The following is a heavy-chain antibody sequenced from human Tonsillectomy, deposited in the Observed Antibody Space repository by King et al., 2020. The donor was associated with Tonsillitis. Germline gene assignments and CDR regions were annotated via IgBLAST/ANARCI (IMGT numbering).Heavy chain of an antibody. V-gene: IGHV1-69*09. J-gene: IGHJ5*02. D-gene: IGHD3-9*01. Sequence: QLVQSGAEVKKPGSSVKVSCKASGGTFSNYAISWVRQAPGQGLEWMGRIIPILGITNYAQKFQGRVTITADKSTSTAYMDLSSLRSEDTAVYYCARVHDILTQNWFDPWGQGTLVTVSS. CDR3: ARVHDILTQNWFDP. CDR2: IIPILGIT. CDR1: GGTFSNYA.